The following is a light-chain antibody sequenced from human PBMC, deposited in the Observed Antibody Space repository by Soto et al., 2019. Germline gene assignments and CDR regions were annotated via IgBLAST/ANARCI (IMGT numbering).Light chain of an antibody. Sequence: QSVLTQPRSVSGSPGQSVTISCTGTSSDVGGYNYVSWYQQHPGKAPKLMIYDVSKRPSGVPDRFSGSKSGNTASLTISGLQAEDEADYYCCSYAGSYTLGVFGGWTKLTVL. CDR3: CSYAGSYTLGV. CDR1: SSDVGGYNY. J-gene: IGLJ3*02. V-gene: IGLV2-11*01. CDR2: DVS.